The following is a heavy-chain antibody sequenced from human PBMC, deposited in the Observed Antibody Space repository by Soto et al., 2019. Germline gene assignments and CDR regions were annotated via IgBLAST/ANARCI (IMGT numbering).Heavy chain of an antibody. V-gene: IGHV3-23*01. CDR3: TRERSLVSFLFDY. D-gene: IGHD3-16*01. J-gene: IGHJ4*02. Sequence: GGSLRLSCVESGFNFSNYAVAWVRQAPGKGLEWVSSISGSGRGSRPYYADSVQGRFTISRDHSKNIVSLQMDGLRVDDTAVYYCTRERSLVSFLFDYWGPGTLVTVS. CDR1: GFNFSNYA. CDR2: ISGSGRGSRP.